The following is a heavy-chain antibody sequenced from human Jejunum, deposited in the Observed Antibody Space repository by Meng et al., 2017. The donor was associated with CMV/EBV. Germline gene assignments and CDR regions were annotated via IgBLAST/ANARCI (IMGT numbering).Heavy chain of an antibody. V-gene: IGHV3-9*01. J-gene: IGHJ6*02. Sequence: YAMHWVLQAPVKGLEWVSGISWNSGNLGYADSVKGRFTISRDNAKNSLYLQMNTLRAEDTALYYCAKDFGPSLVPAAIWSYGMDVWGQGTTVTVSS. CDR3: AKDFGPSLVPAAIWSYGMDV. CDR1: YA. D-gene: IGHD2-2*01. CDR2: ISWNSGNL.